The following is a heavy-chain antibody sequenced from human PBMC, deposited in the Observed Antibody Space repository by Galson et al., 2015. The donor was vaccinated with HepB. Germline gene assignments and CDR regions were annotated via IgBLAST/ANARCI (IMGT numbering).Heavy chain of an antibody. CDR2: INPNSGGT. CDR1: GYTFTVYY. D-gene: IGHD3-10*01. Sequence: SVKVSCKASGYTFTVYYMHWVRQAPGQGLEWMGRINPNSGGTNLTQKFQDRVTMTRDTSIRTAYMELTRLRSDDTAIYYCARASQLVVRGTTWFDPWGQGTLVTVSS. CDR3: ARASQLVVRGTTWFDP. V-gene: IGHV1-2*06. J-gene: IGHJ5*02.